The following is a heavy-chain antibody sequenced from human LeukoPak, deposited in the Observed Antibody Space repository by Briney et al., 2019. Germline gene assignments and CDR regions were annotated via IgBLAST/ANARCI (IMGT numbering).Heavy chain of an antibody. CDR1: GGFISSHY. V-gene: IGHV4-59*11. CDR3: GRDGRVCYFSYYYMDV. CDR2: NANSGST. Sequence: PSETRFLTCTVSGGFISSHYWTWIRQSPVKGLEGIGDNANSGSTSYNPSLKSRVTISIDTSKNQFSLKLSSVTAADTAVYYCGRDGRVCYFSYYYMDVWGKGTTVTVSS. D-gene: IGHD2-8*01. J-gene: IGHJ6*03.